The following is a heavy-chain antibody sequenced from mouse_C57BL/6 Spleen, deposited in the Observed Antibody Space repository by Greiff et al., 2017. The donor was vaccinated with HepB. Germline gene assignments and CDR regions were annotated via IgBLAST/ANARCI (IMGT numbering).Heavy chain of an antibody. J-gene: IGHJ2*01. CDR3: ARSNYGQGSFDY. CDR2: IYPGSGST. Sequence: QVQLQQPGAELVKPGASVKMSCKASGYTFTSYWITWVKQRPGQGLEWIGDIYPGSGSTNYNEKFKSKATLTVDTSSSTAYMQLSSLTSEDSAVYYCARSNYGQGSFDYWGQGTTLTVSS. D-gene: IGHD2-5*01. V-gene: IGHV1-55*01. CDR1: GYTFTSYW.